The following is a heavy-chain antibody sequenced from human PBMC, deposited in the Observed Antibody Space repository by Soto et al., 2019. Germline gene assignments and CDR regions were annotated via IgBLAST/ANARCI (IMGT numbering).Heavy chain of an antibody. D-gene: IGHD2-15*01. Sequence: EVQLVESGGGLVQPGWSLKLACLASGFPLSDSAIHWVRKASGKGLEWVVRIRSKTNNYATTYGAPVRGRLTLSRDDSKNTAYLQMNNLESEDAAVYYCTRHAGGQVEHSFYYYFMDVWGKGTTVSV. CDR3: TRHAGGQVEHSFYYYFMDV. CDR2: IRSKTNNYAT. V-gene: IGHV3-73*01. J-gene: IGHJ6*03. CDR1: GFPLSDSA.